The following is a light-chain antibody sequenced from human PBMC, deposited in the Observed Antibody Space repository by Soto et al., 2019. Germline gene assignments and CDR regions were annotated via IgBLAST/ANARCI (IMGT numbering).Light chain of an antibody. CDR3: CSYAGSRTVV. Sequence: HSALTQPASVSGSPEQSITISCTGTSSDVGAYNLVSWYQQHPGKAPRLIIYEGSKRPSGISHRFSGSKSDNTASLTISGLRAEDEAHYHCCSYAGSRTVVFGGGTKLTVL. CDR1: SSDVGAYNL. V-gene: IGLV2-23*01. J-gene: IGLJ3*02. CDR2: EGS.